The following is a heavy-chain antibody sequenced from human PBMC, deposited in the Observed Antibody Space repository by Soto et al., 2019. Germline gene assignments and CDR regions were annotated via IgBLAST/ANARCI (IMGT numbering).Heavy chain of an antibody. Sequence: VKVSCKASGGTFSSYAISWVRQAPGQGLEWMGGIIPIFGTANYAQKFQGRVTITADESTSTAYMELSSLRSEDTAVYYCARDQFLAAAGPPDYWGQGTLVTVSS. J-gene: IGHJ4*02. V-gene: IGHV1-69*13. CDR3: ARDQFLAAAGPPDY. CDR1: GGTFSSYA. D-gene: IGHD6-13*01. CDR2: IIPIFGTA.